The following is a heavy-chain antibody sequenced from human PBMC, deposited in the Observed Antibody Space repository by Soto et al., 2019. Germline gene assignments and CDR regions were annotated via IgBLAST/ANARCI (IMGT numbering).Heavy chain of an antibody. D-gene: IGHD4-17*01. J-gene: IGHJ4*02. Sequence: QVQLQESGPGLVKPSETLSLTCTVSGCSISSYYWSWIRQPPGEGLEWIGYIYYSGNTNYNPSLKRRLTISVNPLKNQFSRKVSSVPAADSVVYYRAWRYGDCFGFWGQGTLVTVSS. CDR1: GCSISSYY. V-gene: IGHV4-59*08. CDR3: AWRYGDCFGF. CDR2: IYYSGNT.